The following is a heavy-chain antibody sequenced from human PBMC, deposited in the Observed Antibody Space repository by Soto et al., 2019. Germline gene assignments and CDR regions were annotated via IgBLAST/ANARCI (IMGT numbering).Heavy chain of an antibody. CDR1: GGTFSSQT. CDR3: AGPAVNDLDADSSAFDI. D-gene: IGHD1-1*01. V-gene: IGHV1-69*02. CDR2: VIPIIGEG. Sequence: QVQLVQSGAEVQEPGSSVKVSCKVSGGTFSSQTINWVRQVPGQGLEWMGSVIPIIGEGKYAQSFLGRVTSTADRSTSTAYMELRSLRSEDTAVYYCAGPAVNDLDADSSAFDIWGQGTMVTVSS. J-gene: IGHJ3*02.